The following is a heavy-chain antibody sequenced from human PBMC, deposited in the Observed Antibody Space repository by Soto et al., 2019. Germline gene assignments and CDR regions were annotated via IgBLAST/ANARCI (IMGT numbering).Heavy chain of an antibody. CDR2: MYYSGSP. CDR3: ARRLCHRVDP. J-gene: IGHJ5*02. Sequence: QLQLQESGPGLVKPSETLSLTCTVSGGSISSYHWGWIRQSPGKGLEWIGYMYYSGSPNYNPSLESRVTLSVDTSQNQLSLILTSVTAADTAVYYCARRLCHRVDPWGQGTLVTVSS. D-gene: IGHD3-16*01. CDR1: GGSISSYH. V-gene: IGHV4-59*01.